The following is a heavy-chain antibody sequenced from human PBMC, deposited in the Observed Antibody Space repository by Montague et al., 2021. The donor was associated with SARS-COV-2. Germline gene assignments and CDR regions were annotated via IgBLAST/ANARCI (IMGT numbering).Heavy chain of an antibody. CDR1: GFTFSSHS. V-gene: IGHV3-21*01. Sequence: SLRLSCAASGFTFSSHSMNWVRQAPGKGLEWVSSISSSSSYIYYADSVKGRFTISRDNAKNSLYLQMNSLRAEDTAVYYCARDRVEIVGAAGFDYWGQGTLVTVSS. CDR2: ISSSSSYI. D-gene: IGHD1-26*01. CDR3: ARDRVEIVGAAGFDY. J-gene: IGHJ4*02.